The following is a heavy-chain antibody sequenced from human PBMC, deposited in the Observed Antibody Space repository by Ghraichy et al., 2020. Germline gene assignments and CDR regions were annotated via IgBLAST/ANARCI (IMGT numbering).Heavy chain of an antibody. CDR2: ISGSGGST. D-gene: IGHD6-6*01. V-gene: IGHV3-23*01. J-gene: IGHJ5*02. CDR3: AKGYSSSSFNWFDP. CDR1: GFTFSSYA. Sequence: GESLNISCAASGFTFSSYAMSWVRQAPGKGLEWVSAISGSGGSTYYADSVKGRFTISRDNSKNTLYLQMNSLRAEDTAVYYCAKGYSSSSFNWFDPWGQGTLVTVSS.